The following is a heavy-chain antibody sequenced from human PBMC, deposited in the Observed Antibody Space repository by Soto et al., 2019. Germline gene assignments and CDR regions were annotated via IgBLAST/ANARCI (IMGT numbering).Heavy chain of an antibody. CDR3: ARDSDYSNYAGYYYYGMDV. D-gene: IGHD4-4*01. Sequence: SVKVSCKASGGTSSSYAISWVRQAPGQGLEWMGGIIPIFGTANYAQKFQGRVTITADESTSTAYMELSSLRSEDTAVYYCARDSDYSNYAGYYYYGMDVWGQGTTVTVSS. V-gene: IGHV1-69*13. CDR2: IIPIFGTA. J-gene: IGHJ6*02. CDR1: GGTSSSYA.